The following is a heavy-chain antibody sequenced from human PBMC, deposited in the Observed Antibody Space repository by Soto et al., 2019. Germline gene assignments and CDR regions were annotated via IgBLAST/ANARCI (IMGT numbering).Heavy chain of an antibody. CDR1: GFIFSDYW. V-gene: IGHV3-7*03. Sequence: EVQLVESGGGLVQPGGSLRLSCGVSGFIFSDYWRTWVRQAPGKGLEWVATINPEGSEKYYADSLKGRFTISRDNAKNSLYLQMISLRAEDTALYYCARARIDYWGRGTLITVSS. CDR2: INPEGSEK. J-gene: IGHJ4*02. CDR3: ARARIDY.